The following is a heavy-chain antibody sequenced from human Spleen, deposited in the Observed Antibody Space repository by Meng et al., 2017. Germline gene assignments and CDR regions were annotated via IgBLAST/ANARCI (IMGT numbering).Heavy chain of an antibody. CDR3: ARGYQWAWWELPGGEVDLDY. J-gene: IGHJ4*02. D-gene: IGHD1-26*01. CDR1: GGTFSSYT. V-gene: IGHV1-69*02. Sequence: SVKVSCKASGGTFSSYTFSWVRQAPGQGLEWMGRIIPFLGIANYAEKFQGRVTITADESTSTAYMELSSLRSEDTAVYYCARGYQWAWWELPGGEVDLDYWGQGTLVTVSS. CDR2: IIPFLGIA.